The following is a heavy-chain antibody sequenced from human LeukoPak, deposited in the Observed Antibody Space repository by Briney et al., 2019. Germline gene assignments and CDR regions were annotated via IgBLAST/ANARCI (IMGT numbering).Heavy chain of an antibody. Sequence: GGSLRLSCAASGFTFSSYAMHWVRQAPGKGLEWVAVISYDGSNKYYADSVKGRFTISRDNSKNTLYLQMNSLRAKDTAVYYRAREVVPAAMGNWFDPWGQGTLVTVSS. J-gene: IGHJ5*02. D-gene: IGHD2-2*01. CDR2: ISYDGSNK. CDR1: GFTFSSYA. CDR3: AREVVPAAMGNWFDP. V-gene: IGHV3-30*01.